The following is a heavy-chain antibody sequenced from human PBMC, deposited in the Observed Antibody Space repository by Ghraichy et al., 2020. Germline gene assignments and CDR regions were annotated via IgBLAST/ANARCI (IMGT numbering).Heavy chain of an antibody. CDR3: AIVRGFSYGSDVALSSHVTTTDYHFEY. D-gene: IGHD5-18*01. V-gene: IGHV3-30*02. CDR1: GFTFSNYG. Sequence: GGSLRLSCVASGFTFSNYGMHWVRQAPGKGLEWVAFIRYDASNKYYADSVKGRCTIARDNSQNTLYLRMNGLRAEDTAVSYCAIVRGFSYGSDVALSSHVTTTDYHFEYWGQGSLVTVSS. J-gene: IGHJ4*02. CDR2: IRYDASNK.